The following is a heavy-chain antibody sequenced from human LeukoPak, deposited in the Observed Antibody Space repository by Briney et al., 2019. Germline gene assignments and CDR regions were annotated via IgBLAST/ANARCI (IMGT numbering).Heavy chain of an antibody. Sequence: ASVKVSCTASGYTFTSYAMHWVRQAPGQRLEWMGWINAGNGNTKYSQKFQGRVTMTEDTSTDTAYMELSSLRSEDTAVYYCATDGKWELGFQHWGQGTLVTVSS. V-gene: IGHV1-3*01. D-gene: IGHD1-26*01. CDR2: INAGNGNT. J-gene: IGHJ1*01. CDR1: GYTFTSYA. CDR3: ATDGKWELGFQH.